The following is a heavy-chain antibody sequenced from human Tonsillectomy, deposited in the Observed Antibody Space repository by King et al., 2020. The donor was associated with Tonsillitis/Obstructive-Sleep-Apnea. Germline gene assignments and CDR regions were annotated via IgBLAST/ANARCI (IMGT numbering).Heavy chain of an antibody. CDR2: ISYDGSNK. CDR3: ARVEHNWFVP. Sequence: QLVQSGGGVVQPGRSLRLSCAASGFTFSSYAMHWVRQAPGKGLEWVAVISYDGSNKYYADSVKGRFTISRDNSKNTLYLQMNSLRAEDTAVYYCARVEHNWFVPWGKGTLVTAPS. D-gene: IGHD1-26*01. J-gene: IGHJ5*02. V-gene: IGHV3-30*04. CDR1: GFTFSSYA.